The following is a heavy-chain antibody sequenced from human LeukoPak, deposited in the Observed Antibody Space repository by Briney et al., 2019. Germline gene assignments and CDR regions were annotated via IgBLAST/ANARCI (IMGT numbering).Heavy chain of an antibody. V-gene: IGHV3-48*03. J-gene: IGHJ3*02. CDR3: ARDKVVIRAFDI. CDR2: INSYGNIT. Sequence: PGGSLRLSCAASGFTFSSFEMNWVRQAPGKGLEWVSHINSYGNITYYVDSVKGRFTISRDNAKNSLYLQMNSLRAEDTAVYYCARDKVVIRAFDIWGQGTMVTVSS. CDR1: GFTFSSFE. D-gene: IGHD3-22*01.